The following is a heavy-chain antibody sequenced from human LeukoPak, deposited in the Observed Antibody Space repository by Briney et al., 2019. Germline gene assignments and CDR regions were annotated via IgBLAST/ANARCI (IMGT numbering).Heavy chain of an antibody. J-gene: IGHJ6*03. CDR3: ARDGATVTLPLYYYMDV. D-gene: IGHD4-11*01. V-gene: IGHV3-23*01. CDR1: GFTFSSYA. Sequence: PGGSLRLSCAASGFTFSSYAMSWVRQAPGEGLEWVSAISGSGGSTYYADSVKGRFTISRDNSKNTLYLQMNSLRAEDTAVYYCARDGATVTLPLYYYMDVWGKGTTVTVSS. CDR2: ISGSGGST.